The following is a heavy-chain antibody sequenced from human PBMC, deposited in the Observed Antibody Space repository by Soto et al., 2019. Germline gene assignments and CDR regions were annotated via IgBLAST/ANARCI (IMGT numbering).Heavy chain of an antibody. V-gene: IGHV3-30*18. D-gene: IGHD2-15*01. CDR3: AKGEFGCRGGSCVFEF. J-gene: IGHJ4*02. CDR1: GFIFSDYS. CDR2: VSYDGSKR. Sequence: QVQLVESGGGVVQPGTSLRLSCAASGFIFSDYSMHWVRQSPGRGLEWVAVVSYDGSKRFYADAMKGRFTISRDKSVNTMYLEIDRRRPDDTAVYYCAKGEFGCRGGSCVFEFGGQGTLVTVSS.